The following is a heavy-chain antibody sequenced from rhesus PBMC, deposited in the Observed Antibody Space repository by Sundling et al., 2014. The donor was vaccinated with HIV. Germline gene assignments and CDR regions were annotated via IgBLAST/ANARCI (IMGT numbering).Heavy chain of an antibody. CDR2: FYGSRGNT. CDR3: ASALIGTTGYFHF. Sequence: QVQLQESGPGLVKPSETLSLTCTVSGVSISGGYCWGWIRQSPGKGPEWIGSFYGSRGNTFYNPSLESRISISMDTSMNHFSLKLSSVTAADTAVYYCASALIGTTGYFHFWGQGALVTVSS. CDR1: GVSISGGYC. V-gene: IGHV4-143*01. D-gene: IGHD1-26*01. J-gene: IGHJ1*01.